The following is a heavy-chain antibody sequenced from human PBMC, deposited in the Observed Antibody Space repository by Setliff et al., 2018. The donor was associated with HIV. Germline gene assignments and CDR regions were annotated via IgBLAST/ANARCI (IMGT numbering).Heavy chain of an antibody. V-gene: IGHV7-4-1*02. CDR3: AAMIVNYYYMDV. CDR2: INTNTGNP. J-gene: IGHJ6*03. Sequence: GSVKVSCKASGYSFTNYALNWVRQAPGQGLEWMGWINTNTGNPMYAQGYTGRFVFSLDTSVSTAFLQISSLKAEDTAVYYCAAMIVNYYYMDVWGKGTTVTVSS. CDR1: GYSFTNYA. D-gene: IGHD3-22*01.